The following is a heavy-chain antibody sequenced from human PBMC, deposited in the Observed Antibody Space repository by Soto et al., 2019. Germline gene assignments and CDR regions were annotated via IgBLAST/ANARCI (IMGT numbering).Heavy chain of an antibody. J-gene: IGHJ4*02. CDR2: VSYDGSNE. Sequence: QVQLVESGGGVVQPGRSLRLSCAASGFTFSNYGMHWVRQAPAKGLQWVAVVSYDGSNEFYADSVKGRFTISRDNSKNTLYLQLNSLRADDTAVYYCAKDQRRDGFKTLDFRGQGTLVTVSS. CDR3: AKDQRRDGFKTLDF. D-gene: IGHD5-12*01. CDR1: GFTFSNYG. V-gene: IGHV3-30*18.